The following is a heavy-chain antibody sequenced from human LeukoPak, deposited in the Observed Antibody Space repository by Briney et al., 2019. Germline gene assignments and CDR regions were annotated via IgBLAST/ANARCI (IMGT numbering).Heavy chain of an antibody. V-gene: IGHV3-9*01. CDR2: ISWNSATI. CDR3: TKGRYARTFDC. Sequence: LAGRSLGLSCAASGFTFDDYAMHWVRQAPGKGLEWVSGISWNSATIAYADSVKGRFTISRDNAKNSLYLQMNSLRAEDTALYYCTKGRYARTFDCWGQGTLVTVSS. J-gene: IGHJ4*02. D-gene: IGHD3-16*02. CDR1: GFTFDDYA.